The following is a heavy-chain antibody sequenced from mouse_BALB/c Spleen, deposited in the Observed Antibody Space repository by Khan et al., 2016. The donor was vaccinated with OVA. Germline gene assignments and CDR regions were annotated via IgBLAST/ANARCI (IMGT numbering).Heavy chain of an antibody. CDR2: INPTSGYT. CDR3: ARDRIDY. V-gene: IGHV1-7*01. Sequence: VQLQQSGAELAKPGASVKMSCKASGYTFTSYWMHWIKQRPGQGLEWIGYINPTSGYTDYNQKFKDKATLTADKSSSTAYMQLNSLTSYDSAVYYCARDRIDYWGQGTTLTVSS. CDR1: GYTFTSYW. J-gene: IGHJ2*01.